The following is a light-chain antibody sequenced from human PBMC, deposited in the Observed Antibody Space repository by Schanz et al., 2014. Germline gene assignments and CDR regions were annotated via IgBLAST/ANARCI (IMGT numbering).Light chain of an antibody. J-gene: IGLJ1*01. CDR3: SSYAGNKYV. Sequence: QSALTQPASVSGSPGQSITISCTGTSSDVGAYNFVSWYQQHPGKAPKLMIHDVSNRPSGVSNRFSGSKSGNAASLAISGMQADDEAEYYCSSYAGNKYVFGPGTKLTVL. CDR1: SSDVGAYNF. V-gene: IGLV2-14*03. CDR2: DVS.